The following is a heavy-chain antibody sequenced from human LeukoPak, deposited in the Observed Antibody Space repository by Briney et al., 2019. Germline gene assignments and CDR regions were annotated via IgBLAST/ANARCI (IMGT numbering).Heavy chain of an antibody. CDR2: IYSGGGT. CDR1: GFTVSSNY. Sequence: GGSLRLSCAASGFTVSSNYMSWVRQAPGKGLEWVSAIYSGGGTHYGDSVKGRFTISRDNSKNTLYLQMNSLRAEDTAVYYCARDWGDNYFDYWGQGTLVTVSS. CDR3: ARDWGDNYFDY. J-gene: IGHJ4*02. V-gene: IGHV3-66*01. D-gene: IGHD3-10*01.